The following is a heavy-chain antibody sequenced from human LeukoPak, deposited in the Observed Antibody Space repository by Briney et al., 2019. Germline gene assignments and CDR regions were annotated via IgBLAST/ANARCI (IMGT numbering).Heavy chain of an antibody. V-gene: IGHV4-59*11. CDR3: ARAFRGVVTSNWFDP. D-gene: IGHD2-21*02. CDR1: GGSINGHY. Sequence: PSETLSLTCTVSGGSINGHYWAWIRQPPGKGLEWIGFAYDNGNTNYNSSLQSRVTMSVDTSKNQLSLKMRSVTAADTAIYYCARAFRGVVTSNWFDPWGQGTLVTVSS. CDR2: AYDNGNT. J-gene: IGHJ5*02.